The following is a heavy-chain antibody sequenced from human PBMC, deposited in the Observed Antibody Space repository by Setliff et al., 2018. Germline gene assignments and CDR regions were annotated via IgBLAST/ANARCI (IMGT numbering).Heavy chain of an antibody. V-gene: IGHV3-7*01. D-gene: IGHD3-22*01. Sequence: PGGSLRLSCAASGFTLSRYWMSWVRQAPGKGLEWVANIKEDGSETYYVDSVKGRFTISRDNSKNSLYLQMNSLRAEDTAVYYCAREARLDDSSGWIWGQGTMVTVSS. CDR3: AREARLDDSSGWI. J-gene: IGHJ3*02. CDR2: IKEDGSET. CDR1: GFTLSRYW.